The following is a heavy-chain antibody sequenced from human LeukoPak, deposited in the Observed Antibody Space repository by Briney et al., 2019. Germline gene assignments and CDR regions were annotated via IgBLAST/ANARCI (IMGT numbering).Heavy chain of an antibody. CDR2: IFVGSGNT. D-gene: IGHD1-26*01. V-gene: IGHV1-58*01. Sequence: ASVKVSCMASGFTFTSTAVQWVRQARGQRLEWIGWIFVGSGNTNYAQTFQERVTITRDMSTSTAYMELTSPKSEDTTVYYCAADLPLELLGYWGQGTLVTVSS. CDR1: GFTFTSTA. J-gene: IGHJ4*02. CDR3: AADLPLELLGY.